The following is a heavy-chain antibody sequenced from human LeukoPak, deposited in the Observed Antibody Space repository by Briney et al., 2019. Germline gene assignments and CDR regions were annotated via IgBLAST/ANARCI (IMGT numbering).Heavy chain of an antibody. CDR2: ISGGGGTT. Sequence: AGGSLRLSCAASGFTFSSYAMSWVRQAPGKGLEWVSAISGGGGTTYYADSVKGRFTISRDNSKNTLYLQMNSLRAEDTAVYYCAKDLSGGYDYFDYWGQGTLVTVSS. V-gene: IGHV3-23*01. CDR1: GFTFSSYA. J-gene: IGHJ4*02. D-gene: IGHD5-12*01. CDR3: AKDLSGGYDYFDY.